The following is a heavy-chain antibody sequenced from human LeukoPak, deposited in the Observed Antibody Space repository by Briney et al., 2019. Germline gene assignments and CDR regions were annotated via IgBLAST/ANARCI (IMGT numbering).Heavy chain of an antibody. CDR3: ARGGDDSDFWSGHNWFDP. CDR1: GYTFISYA. J-gene: IGHJ5*02. CDR2: INAGNGNT. Sequence: ASVKVSCKASGYTFISYAMHWVRQAPGQRLEWMGWINAGNGNTKYSQKFQGRVTITRDTSASTAYMELRSLRSDDTAVYYCARGGDDSDFWSGHNWFDPWGQGTLVTVSS. V-gene: IGHV1-3*01. D-gene: IGHD3-3*01.